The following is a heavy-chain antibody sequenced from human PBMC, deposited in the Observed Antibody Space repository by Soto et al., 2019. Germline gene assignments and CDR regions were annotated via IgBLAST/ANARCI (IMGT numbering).Heavy chain of an antibody. V-gene: IGHV3-30-3*01. CDR1: GFDFSNYP. CDR2: ISYNGDTT. CDR3: ARDPFRGPPDYCDY. Sequence: ESGGDVVPPGRSLRLSCVASGFDFSNYPMHWVRQAPGKGLEWVAAISYNGDTTYHAESVKGRFTVSRDNSKNTLYLQMNSLRPEDTAVYYCARDPFRGPPDYCDYWGQGTLVTVSS. J-gene: IGHJ4*02. D-gene: IGHD2-21*01.